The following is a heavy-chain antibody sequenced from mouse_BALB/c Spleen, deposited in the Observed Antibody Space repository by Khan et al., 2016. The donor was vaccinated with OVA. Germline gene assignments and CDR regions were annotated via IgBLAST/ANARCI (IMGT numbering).Heavy chain of an antibody. D-gene: IGHD1-1*01. CDR2: IGSGGST. CDR1: GFTFSRHA. V-gene: IGHV5-6-5*01. Sequence: EVELVESGGGLVKPGGSLRLSCAASGFTFSRHAMSWVRQTPEKRLEWVASIGSGGSTYYPDSVKGRFTISRDNARNILYMQMSSLRAEGSAMYYCARVNGSSGVDYWGQGTTLTVSS. CDR3: ARVNGSSGVDY. J-gene: IGHJ2*01.